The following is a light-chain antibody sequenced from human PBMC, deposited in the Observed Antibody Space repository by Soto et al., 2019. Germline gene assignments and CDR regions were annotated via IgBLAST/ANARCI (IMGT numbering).Light chain of an antibody. V-gene: IGKV2D-29*02. CDR3: MQSTQLPPT. CDR2: EVS. Sequence: DVVMTQTPLSLSVAPGRPASICCKSSQSLLHITGETFLFWYLQKPGQSPQLMIYEVSTRVSGVPDRFSGSGSGTDFTLEISRVETDDVGMYYCMQSTQLPPTFGQGTRLEIK. CDR1: QSLLHITGETF. J-gene: IGKJ5*01.